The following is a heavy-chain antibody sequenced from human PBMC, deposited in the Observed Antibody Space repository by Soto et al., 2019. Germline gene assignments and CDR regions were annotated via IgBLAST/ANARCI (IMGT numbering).Heavy chain of an antibody. Sequence: GGSLRVSCATSGFTFSDYGIHWVLQAPGKGLEWVSYITSSSSTILYADSAKGRFTISRDNAKNSLYLQMNSLRAEDTAVYYCARGMVRNSPPPYYMEVWGKGTTVTVSS. J-gene: IGHJ6*03. CDR1: GFTFSDYG. D-gene: IGHD3-10*01. CDR3: ARGMVRNSPPPYYMEV. V-gene: IGHV3-48*01. CDR2: ITSSSSTI.